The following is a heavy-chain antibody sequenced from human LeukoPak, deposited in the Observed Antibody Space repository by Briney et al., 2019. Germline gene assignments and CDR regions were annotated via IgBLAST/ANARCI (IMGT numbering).Heavy chain of an antibody. V-gene: IGHV1-69-2*01. CDR1: GYTFTDHY. Sequence: ASVKISCKASGYTFTDHYMHWVQQAPGKGLEWMGRVDPEDNETKYGEKFQGRVTITADTSTDTSYMELSSLRSEDTAVYYCARETGSGSSGRTRFDPWGQGTLVTVSS. CDR2: VDPEDNET. D-gene: IGHD3-10*01. CDR3: ARETGSGSSGRTRFDP. J-gene: IGHJ5*02.